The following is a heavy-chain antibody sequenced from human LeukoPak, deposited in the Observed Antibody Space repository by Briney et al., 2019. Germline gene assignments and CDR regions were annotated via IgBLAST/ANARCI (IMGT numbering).Heavy chain of an antibody. V-gene: IGHV1-69*13. D-gene: IGHD3-9*01. Sequence: SVKVSCKASGGTSSSYAISWVRQAPGQGLEWMGGIIPIFGTANYAQKFQGRVTITADESTSTAYMELSSLRSEDTAVYYCATPGNDILTGYYWGQGTLVTVSS. CDR1: GGTSSSYA. CDR3: ATPGNDILTGYY. J-gene: IGHJ4*02. CDR2: IIPIFGTA.